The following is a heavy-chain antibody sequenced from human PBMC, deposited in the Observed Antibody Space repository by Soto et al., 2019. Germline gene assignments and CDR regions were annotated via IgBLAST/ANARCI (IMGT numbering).Heavy chain of an antibody. CDR2: IIPIFGTA. CDR1: GGTFSSYA. V-gene: IGHV1-69*01. J-gene: IGHJ4*02. Sequence: QVQLVQSGAEVKKPGSSVKVSCKASGGTFSSYAISWVRQAPGQGLEWMGGIIPIFGTANYAQKFQGRVTIAADESPRTAYMGQSRPRSEDTAVYYCSAGSGGYYLLYLDYWGQGTLVTVSS. CDR3: SAGSGGYYLLYLDY. D-gene: IGHD3-10*01.